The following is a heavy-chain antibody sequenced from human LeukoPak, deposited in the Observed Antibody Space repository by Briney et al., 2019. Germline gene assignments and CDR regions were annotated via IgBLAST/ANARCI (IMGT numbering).Heavy chain of an antibody. Sequence: GGSLRLSCAASGFTFSTYSMNWVRQAPGKGLEWISYISDSSSTIYYADSVKGRFTISRDNAKNSLYLQMNSLRAEDTAVYYCAGSTQPSDPVDIVATPWDYYYGTDVWGQGTTVTVSS. J-gene: IGHJ6*02. CDR3: AGSTQPSDPVDIVATPWDYYYGTDV. CDR2: ISDSSSTI. CDR1: GFTFSTYS. V-gene: IGHV3-48*04. D-gene: IGHD5-12*01.